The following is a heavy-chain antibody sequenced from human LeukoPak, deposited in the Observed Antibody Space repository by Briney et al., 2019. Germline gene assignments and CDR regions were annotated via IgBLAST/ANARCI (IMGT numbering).Heavy chain of an antibody. J-gene: IGHJ4*02. CDR3: ARLIRGGGRYYFDY. CDR1: GYTFTSYA. D-gene: IGHD1-1*01. Sequence: GASVKVSCKASGYTFTSYAMNWVRQAPGQGLEWMGWINTNTGNPTYAQGFTGRFVFSLDTSVSTAYLQISSLKAEDTAVYYCARLIRGGGRYYFDYWGQGTLVTVSS. V-gene: IGHV7-4-1*02. CDR2: INTNTGNP.